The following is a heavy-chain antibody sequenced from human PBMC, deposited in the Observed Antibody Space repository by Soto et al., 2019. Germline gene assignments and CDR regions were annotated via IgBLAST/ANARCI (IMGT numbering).Heavy chain of an antibody. Sequence: SVKVSCKASGGTFSSYAISWVRQAPGQGLEWMGGIIPIFGTANYAQKFQGRVTITADGSTSTAYMELSSLRSEDTAVYYCARANSIAAAGTEGFDPWGQGTLVTVS. V-gene: IGHV1-69*13. J-gene: IGHJ5*02. CDR1: GGTFSSYA. D-gene: IGHD6-13*01. CDR3: ARANSIAAAGTEGFDP. CDR2: IIPIFGTA.